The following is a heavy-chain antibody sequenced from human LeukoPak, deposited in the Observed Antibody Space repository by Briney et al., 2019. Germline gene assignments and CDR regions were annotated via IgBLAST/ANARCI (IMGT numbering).Heavy chain of an antibody. CDR3: AITIFGVPKY. CDR2: INHSGST. V-gene: IGHV4-34*01. J-gene: IGHJ4*02. Sequence: SETLSLTCAVYGGSFSGYYWSWIRQPPGKGLEWIGEINHSGSTNYNPSLQSRVTISVDTSKNQFSLKLSSVTAADTAVYYCAITIFGVPKYWGQGTLVTVSS. CDR1: GGSFSGYY. D-gene: IGHD3-3*01.